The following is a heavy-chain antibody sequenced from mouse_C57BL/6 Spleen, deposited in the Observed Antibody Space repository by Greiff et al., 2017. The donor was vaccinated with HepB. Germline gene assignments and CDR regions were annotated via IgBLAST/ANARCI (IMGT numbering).Heavy chain of an antibody. V-gene: IGHV5-9*01. CDR2: ISGGGGNT. J-gene: IGHJ2*01. Sequence: EVHLVESGGGLVKPGGSLKLSCAASGFTFSSYTMSWVRQTPEKRLAWVATISGGGGNTYYPDSVKGRFTISRDNAKNTLYLQMSSLRSEDTALYYCARHAEGYYGSSPYFDYWGQGTTLTVSS. CDR1: GFTFSSYT. CDR3: ARHAEGYYGSSPYFDY. D-gene: IGHD1-1*01.